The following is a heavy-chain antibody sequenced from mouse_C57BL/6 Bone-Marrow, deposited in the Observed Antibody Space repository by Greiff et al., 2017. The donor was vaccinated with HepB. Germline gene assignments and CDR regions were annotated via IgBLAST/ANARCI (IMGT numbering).Heavy chain of an antibody. J-gene: IGHJ1*03. CDR1: GYTFTNYW. CDR3: ARYRGYGYFDV. CDR2: IYPGGGYT. V-gene: IGHV1-63*01. Sequence: VKLQQSGAELVRPGTSVKMSCKASGYTFTNYWIGWAKQRPGHGLEWIGDIYPGGGYTNYNEKLKGKATLTANKSSSTAYMQFSSLTSEDSAIYYCARYRGYGYFDVWGTGTTVTVSS.